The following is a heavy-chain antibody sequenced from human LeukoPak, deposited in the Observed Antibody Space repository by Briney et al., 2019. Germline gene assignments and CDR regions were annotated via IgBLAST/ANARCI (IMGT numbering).Heavy chain of an antibody. Sequence: PSETLSLTCTVSGASISSYYWNWIRQPAGKGLEWIGRIYTSGSTDYNPSLKSRVTMSVDSSKNQFSLKLSSVTAADTAVYYCARLAIYDSSGYYDDPPYYFDYWGQGTLVTVSS. CDR3: ARLAIYDSSGYYDDPPYYFDY. V-gene: IGHV4-4*07. J-gene: IGHJ4*02. D-gene: IGHD3-22*01. CDR1: GASISSYY. CDR2: IYTSGST.